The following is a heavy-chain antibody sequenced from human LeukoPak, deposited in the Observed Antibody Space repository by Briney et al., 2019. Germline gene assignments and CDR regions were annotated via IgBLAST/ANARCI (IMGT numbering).Heavy chain of an antibody. CDR1: GGSISSGGYS. Sequence: SETLSLTCAVSGGSISSGGYSWSWIRQPPGKGLEWIGYIYHSGSTYYNPSLKSRVTISVDRSKNQFSPKLSSVTAADTAVYYCASRLADYGMDVWGQGTTVTVSS. D-gene: IGHD2-21*01. CDR2: IYHSGST. V-gene: IGHV4-30-2*01. CDR3: ASRLADYGMDV. J-gene: IGHJ6*02.